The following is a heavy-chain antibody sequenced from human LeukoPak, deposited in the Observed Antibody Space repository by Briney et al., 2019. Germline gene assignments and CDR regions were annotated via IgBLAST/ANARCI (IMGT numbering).Heavy chain of an antibody. V-gene: IGHV4-59*01. CDR1: GRSISIYY. D-gene: IGHD3-10*01. J-gene: IGHJ4*02. CDR3: ASGRLPDYYGSGSYLGY. CDR2: IYYSGYP. Sequence: SETLSLTCTLSGRSISIYYWSWIRHPPGKGLEWIGYIYYSGYPNSNPPLKSRVTISVDTSKNQFSLKLSSVTAADTAVYYCASGRLPDYYGSGSYLGYWGQGTLVTVSS.